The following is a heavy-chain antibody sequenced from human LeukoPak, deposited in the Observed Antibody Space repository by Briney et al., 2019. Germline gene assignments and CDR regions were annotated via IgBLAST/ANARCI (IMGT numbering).Heavy chain of an antibody. J-gene: IGHJ4*02. CDR2: INHSGST. D-gene: IGHD3-16*02. Sequence: PSETLSLTCAVYGGSFSGYYWSWIRQSPGKGLEWIGEINHSGSTNYNPSLKSRVTISVDMSKNQFSLKLSSVTAADTAVYYCARIYYDYVWGSYRSPPYYFDYWGQGTLVTVSS. CDR3: ARIYYDYVWGSYRSPPYYFDY. CDR1: GGSFSGYY. V-gene: IGHV4-34*01.